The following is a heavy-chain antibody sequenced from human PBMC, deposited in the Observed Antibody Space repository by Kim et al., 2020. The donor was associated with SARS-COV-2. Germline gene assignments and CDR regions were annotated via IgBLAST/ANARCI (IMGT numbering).Heavy chain of an antibody. J-gene: IGHJ4*02. CDR1: GFTFSSYS. D-gene: IGHD3-22*01. Sequence: GGSLRLSCAASGFTFSSYSMNWVRQAPGKGLEWVSSISSSSSYIYYADSVKGRFTISRDNAKNSLYLQMNSLRAEDTAVYYCARDNDSSGYYRPYFDYWGQGTLVTVSS. CDR3: ARDNDSSGYYRPYFDY. V-gene: IGHV3-21*01. CDR2: ISSSSSYI.